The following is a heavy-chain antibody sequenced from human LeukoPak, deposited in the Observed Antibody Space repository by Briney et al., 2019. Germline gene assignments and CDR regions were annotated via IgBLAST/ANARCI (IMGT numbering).Heavy chain of an antibody. CDR1: GFTFTSSA. V-gene: IGHV1-58*02. D-gene: IGHD6-19*01. CDR3: AARRGIAVNWFDP. J-gene: IGHJ5*02. CDR2: IAVGSGNT. Sequence: GASVKVSCKASGFTFTSSAMQWVRQARGQRLEWIGWIAVGSGNTNYAQKFQERVTITRDMSTSTAYMELSSLRSEDTAVYYCAARRGIAVNWFDPWGQGTLVTFAS.